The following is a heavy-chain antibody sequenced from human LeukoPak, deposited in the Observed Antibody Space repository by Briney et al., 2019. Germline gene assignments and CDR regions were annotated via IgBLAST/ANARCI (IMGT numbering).Heavy chain of an antibody. Sequence: GGSLRLSCAASGFTFSDYYMSWIRQAPGKGLEWVSAISGSGGSTYYADSVKGRFTISRDNSKNTLYLQMNSLRAEDTAVYYCAKTISYYDSSGYRPDFGDYWGQGTLVTVSS. CDR3: AKTISYYDSSGYRPDFGDY. J-gene: IGHJ4*02. CDR1: GFTFSDYY. CDR2: ISGSGGST. D-gene: IGHD3-22*01. V-gene: IGHV3-23*01.